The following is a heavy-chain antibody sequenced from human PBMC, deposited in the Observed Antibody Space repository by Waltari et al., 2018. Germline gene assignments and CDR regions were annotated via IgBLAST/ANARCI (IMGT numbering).Heavy chain of an antibody. CDR3: ARLWATLRFLEWLTEVDRFDV. CDR1: GGSFSAYY. Sequence: QVQLQQWGPGLLKPSETLSLTCGIFGGSFSAYYWSWIRQSPGKGLEWIGEINHSGDTNYNPSRQSRLTISADTSTNHFSLKLTSVTAADTGVYFCARLWATLRFLEWLTEVDRFDVWGPGTMVTVSS. D-gene: IGHD3-3*01. V-gene: IGHV4-34*01. J-gene: IGHJ3*01. CDR2: INHSGDT.